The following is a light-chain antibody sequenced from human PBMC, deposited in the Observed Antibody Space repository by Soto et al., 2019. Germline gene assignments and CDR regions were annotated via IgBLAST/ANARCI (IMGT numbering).Light chain of an antibody. CDR1: QGLNSAY. Sequence: PGERSALSCRASQGLNSAYLAWYQQKPGQAPRLLIYGASSRDSGIPDRFSGSGSGTDFTLTISRLEPEDFAVYFCTQYGESPWTFGQGSKVEIX. CDR3: TQYGESPWT. CDR2: GAS. V-gene: IGKV3-20*01. J-gene: IGKJ1*01.